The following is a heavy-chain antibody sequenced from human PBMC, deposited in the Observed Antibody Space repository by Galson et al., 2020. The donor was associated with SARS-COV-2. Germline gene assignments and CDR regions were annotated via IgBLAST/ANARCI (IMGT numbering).Heavy chain of an antibody. D-gene: IGHD1-26*01. J-gene: IGHJ4*02. CDR3: ATDFAIVGATPPVN. CDR2: FDPEDGET. CDR1: GYTLTELS. Sequence: GESLKLSCKVSGYTLTELSMHWVRQAPGKGLEWMGGFDPEDGETIYAQKFQGRVTMTEDTSTDTAYMELSSLRSEDTAVYYCATDFAIVGATPPVNWGQGTLVTVSS. V-gene: IGHV1-24*01.